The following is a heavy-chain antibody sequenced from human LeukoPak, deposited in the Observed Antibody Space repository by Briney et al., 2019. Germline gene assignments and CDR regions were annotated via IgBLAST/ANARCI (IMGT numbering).Heavy chain of an antibody. CDR1: GFSFCDHD. Sequence: GGSLRLSCAASGFSFCDHDMQWVRRAPGRGREWVGRIRDKANSYTTEYAAFVKGRFTISRDDSKSSMYLQMNSLKTEDTAVYYCARERWRSGSYHDAFDVWGQGTMVTVSS. CDR3: ARERWRSGSYHDAFDV. CDR2: IRDKANSYTT. D-gene: IGHD1-26*01. V-gene: IGHV3-72*01. J-gene: IGHJ3*01.